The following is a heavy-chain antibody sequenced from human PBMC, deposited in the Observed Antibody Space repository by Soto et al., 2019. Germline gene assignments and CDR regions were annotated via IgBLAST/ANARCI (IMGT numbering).Heavy chain of an antibody. CDR1: GGSVSSGSYY. Sequence: PSETLSLSCTVSGGSVSSGSYYWSWIRQPPGKGLEWIGYIYYSGSTNYNPSLKSRVTISVDTSKNQFSLKLSSVTAADTAVYYCARRYYYDSSGSHDAFDISGQGTMVTVSS. D-gene: IGHD3-22*01. CDR2: IYYSGST. V-gene: IGHV4-61*01. CDR3: ARRYYYDSSGSHDAFDI. J-gene: IGHJ3*02.